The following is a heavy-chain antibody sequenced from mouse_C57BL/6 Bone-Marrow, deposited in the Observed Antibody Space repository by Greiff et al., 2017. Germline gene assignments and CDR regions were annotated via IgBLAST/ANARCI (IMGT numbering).Heavy chain of an antibody. Sequence: EVKLVESGGGLVQPGGSLKLSCAASGFTFSDYYMYWVRQTPEKRLEWVAYISNGGGSTYYPDTVKGRFTISRDNAKHTLYLQMSRLKSEDTAMYYCASHDGYVAWFAYWGQGTLVTVSA. V-gene: IGHV5-12*01. CDR1: GFTFSDYY. J-gene: IGHJ3*01. D-gene: IGHD2-3*01. CDR2: ISNGGGST. CDR3: ASHDGYVAWFAY.